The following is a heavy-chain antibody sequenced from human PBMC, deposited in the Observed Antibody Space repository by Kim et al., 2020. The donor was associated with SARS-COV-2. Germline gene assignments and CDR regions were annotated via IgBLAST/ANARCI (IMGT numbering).Heavy chain of an antibody. V-gene: IGHV3-21*01. CDR3: ARDRGVDYSYYYYGMDV. J-gene: IGHJ6*02. D-gene: IGHD4-4*01. Sequence: VKGRFTISRDNAKNSLCLQMNSLGAEDTSVYYCARDRGVDYSYYYYGMDVWGQGTTVTVSS.